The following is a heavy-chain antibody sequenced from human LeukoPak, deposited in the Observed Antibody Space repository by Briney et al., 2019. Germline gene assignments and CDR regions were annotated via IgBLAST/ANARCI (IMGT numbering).Heavy chain of an antibody. V-gene: IGHV1-8*03. CDR1: GYTFTSYD. Sequence: ASVKVSCKASGYTFTSYDINWVRQATGQGLEWMGWMNPNSGNTGYAQKFQGRVTITTDESTSTAYMELSSLRSEDTAVYYCARGSLRFLEWPPISDYFDCWGQGTLVTVSS. CDR2: MNPNSGNT. D-gene: IGHD3-3*01. J-gene: IGHJ4*02. CDR3: ARGSLRFLEWPPISDYFDC.